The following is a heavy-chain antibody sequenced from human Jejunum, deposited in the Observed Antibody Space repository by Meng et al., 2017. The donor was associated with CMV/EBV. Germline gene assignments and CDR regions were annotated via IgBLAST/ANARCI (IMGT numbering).Heavy chain of an antibody. Sequence: FNFSNYGMHWVRQAPGKGLEWVAFIRFDETNKYYAASVKGRFTVTRHNSENTLYLQMNSLRVEDTAVYYCAKESAIQGVFSTYGHFDLWGRGTLVTVSS. J-gene: IGHJ2*01. CDR2: IRFDETNK. CDR1: FNFSNYG. V-gene: IGHV3-30*02. CDR3: AKESAIQGVFSTYGHFDL. D-gene: IGHD3-10*01.